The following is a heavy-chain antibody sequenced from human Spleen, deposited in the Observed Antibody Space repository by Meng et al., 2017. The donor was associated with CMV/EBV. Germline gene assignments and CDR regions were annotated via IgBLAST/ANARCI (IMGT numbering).Heavy chain of an antibody. CDR1: GFTFSSYW. J-gene: IGHJ6*02. D-gene: IGHD2-15*01. CDR2: INSDGSST. V-gene: IGHV3-74*01. CDR3: AQNTIVVIPLARSYGMDV. Sequence: GGSLRLSCAASGFTFSSYWMHWVRQAPGKGLVWVSRINSDGSSTTYADSVKGRFTISRDNAKNTLYLQMNSLRAEDTAVYYCAQNTIVVIPLARSYGMDVWGQGTTVTVSS.